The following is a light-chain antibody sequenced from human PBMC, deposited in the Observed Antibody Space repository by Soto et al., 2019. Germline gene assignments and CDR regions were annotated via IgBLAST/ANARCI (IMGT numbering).Light chain of an antibody. V-gene: IGKV3-15*01. J-gene: IGKJ4*01. Sequence: EIVMTQSPATLSVSPGERATLSCRASQSVSTNLAWYQQKPGQAPRLLIYGASTRATGIPARFSGSGSGTEFTLTISSLQSEDLAVYDCQQYNSWPPLTVGGGTKVEIK. CDR2: GAS. CDR1: QSVSTN. CDR3: QQYNSWPPLT.